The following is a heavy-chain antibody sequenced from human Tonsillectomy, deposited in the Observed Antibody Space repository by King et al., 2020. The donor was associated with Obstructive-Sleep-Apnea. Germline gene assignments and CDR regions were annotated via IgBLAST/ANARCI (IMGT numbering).Heavy chain of an antibody. J-gene: IGHJ4*02. CDR1: GLTFANAW. CDR2: IKSKVDGGTT. V-gene: IGHV3-15*01. CDR3: TTDPGDYPDY. Sequence: VQLVESGGGLVKPGESLRLSCAASGLTFANAWMRWFRQTSGKGLEWVGRIKSKVDGGTTDYAAPVTGRFTISRGDLRNTLYLQMNSLMIEDSAVYYCTTDPGDYPDYWGQGTLVTVSS. D-gene: IGHD4-17*01.